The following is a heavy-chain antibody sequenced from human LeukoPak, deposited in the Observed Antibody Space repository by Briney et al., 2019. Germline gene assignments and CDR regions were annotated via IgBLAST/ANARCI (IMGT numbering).Heavy chain of an antibody. D-gene: IGHD3-22*01. CDR2: ISGSGGSA. V-gene: IGHV3-23*01. J-gene: IGHJ4*02. CDR1: GFTFSNYA. CDR3: AKNPPVPMILCYFDY. Sequence: PGGSLRLSCVASGFTFSNYAMNWVRQAPGKGLEWVSAISGSGGSAYYADSVKGRFTISRDNSKNTLYLQMNSLRAEDTAVYYCAKNPPVPMILCYFDYWGQGTLVTVSS.